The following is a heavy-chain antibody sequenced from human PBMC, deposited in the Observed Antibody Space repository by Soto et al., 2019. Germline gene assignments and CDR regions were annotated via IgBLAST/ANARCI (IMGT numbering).Heavy chain of an antibody. V-gene: IGHV3-30*18. D-gene: IGHD2-2*01. Sequence: GESLRLSCAASGFTFSSYGMHWVRQAPGKRLEWVAVISYDGSNKYYADSVKGRFTISRDNSKNTLYLQMNSLRAEDTAVYYCAKDWRRYCSSTSCPTVYWGQGTLVTVS. CDR1: GFTFSSYG. CDR2: ISYDGSNK. J-gene: IGHJ4*02. CDR3: AKDWRRYCSSTSCPTVY.